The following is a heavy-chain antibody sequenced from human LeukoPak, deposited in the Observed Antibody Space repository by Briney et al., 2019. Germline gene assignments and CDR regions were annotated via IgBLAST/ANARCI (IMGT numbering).Heavy chain of an antibody. CDR2: IWYDGSNK. CDR1: GFTFSSYG. CDR3: ARAEDTAMVYYYYGMDV. Sequence: GGSLRLSCAASGFTFSSYGMHWVRQAPGKGLERVAVIWYDGSNKYYADSVKGRFTISRDNSKNTLYLQMNSLRAEDTAVYYCARAEDTAMVYYYYGMDVWGQGTTVTVSS. J-gene: IGHJ6*02. D-gene: IGHD5-18*01. V-gene: IGHV3-33*08.